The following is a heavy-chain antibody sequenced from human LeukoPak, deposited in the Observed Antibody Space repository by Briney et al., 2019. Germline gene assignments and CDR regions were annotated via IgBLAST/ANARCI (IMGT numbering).Heavy chain of an antibody. CDR3: ARYPVTTLDP. J-gene: IGHJ5*02. V-gene: IGHV4-30-2*01. D-gene: IGHD4-17*01. CDR2: IYHSGST. CDR1: GGSIISGGYS. Sequence: PSQTLSLTCAVSGGSIISGGYSWSWIRQPPGKGLEWIGYIYHSGSTYYNPSLKSRVTISVDRSKNQFSLKLSSVTAADTAVYYCARYPVTTLDPWGQGTLVTVSS.